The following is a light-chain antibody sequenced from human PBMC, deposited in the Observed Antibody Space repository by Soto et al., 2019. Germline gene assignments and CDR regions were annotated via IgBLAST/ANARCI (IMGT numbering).Light chain of an antibody. J-gene: IGLJ2*01. CDR1: NIGSKN. V-gene: IGLV3-21*02. CDR2: DDR. CDR3: QVWDSTSDHVV. Sequence: SYELTQPPSVSVAPGQTARITCEGNNIGSKNVHWYQQKPGQAPALVVYDDRGRPSGVPERLSGSNSGNTATLTISRVEAGDEADYYCQVWDSTSDHVVFGGVTKLTVL.